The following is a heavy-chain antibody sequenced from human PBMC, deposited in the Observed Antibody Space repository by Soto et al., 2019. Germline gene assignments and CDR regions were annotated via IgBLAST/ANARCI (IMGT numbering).Heavy chain of an antibody. Sequence: GGSLRLSCAASGFTFCSYWMHWVRQAPGKGLEWVSAISASGRSTYYADSVKGRFTISRDISKNTLYLQMNSLRAEDTDINYWAKDEQGSGWGKYYFDYWGQETRVTVSS. CDR2: ISASGRST. CDR1: GFTFCSYW. CDR3: AKDEQGSGWGKYYFDY. V-gene: IGHV3-23*01. J-gene: IGHJ4*02. D-gene: IGHD6-19*01.